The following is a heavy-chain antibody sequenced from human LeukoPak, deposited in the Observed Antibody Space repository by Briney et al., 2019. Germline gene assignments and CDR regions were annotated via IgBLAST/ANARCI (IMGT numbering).Heavy chain of an antibody. CDR2: MYNRGDT. Sequence: RGSLRLSCAPSGFALTDNYMSWVRQAPGKGLEWVSVMYNRGDTYYANSVKGRFTFSRDISKNTLYLQMNGLRAEDTAMYYCARDAPQVPAAGVLACWGEGTLVIVSS. CDR3: ARDAPQVPAAGVLAC. V-gene: IGHV3-53*01. CDR1: GFALTDNY. D-gene: IGHD6-13*01. J-gene: IGHJ4*02.